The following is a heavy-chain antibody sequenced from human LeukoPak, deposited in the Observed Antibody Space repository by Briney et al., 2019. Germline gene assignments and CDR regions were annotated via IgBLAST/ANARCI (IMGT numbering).Heavy chain of an antibody. CDR2: FSSVSTYI. Sequence: GSLRLSCAASGFAFRSYSMNWVRQAPGKGLEWVSSFSSVSTYIYYADSVKGRFTISRDNAKNSLYLQMNSLRAEDTAVYYCTWEQLFDYWGQGTLVTVSS. J-gene: IGHJ4*02. V-gene: IGHV3-21*01. CDR1: GFAFRSYS. D-gene: IGHD6-13*01. CDR3: TWEQLFDY.